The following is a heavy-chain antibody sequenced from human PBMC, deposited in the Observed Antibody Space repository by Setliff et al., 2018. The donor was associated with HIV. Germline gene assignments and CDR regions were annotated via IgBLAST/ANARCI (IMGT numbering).Heavy chain of an antibody. CDR2: ISGSGGST. D-gene: IGHD3-10*01. Sequence: GGSLRLSCAASGFTFSSYAMSWVRQAPGKGLEWVSAISGSGGSTYYADSVKGRFTISRDNSKNTLFLQMNSLRGDDTAVYYCARSVIGYYYYGMDVWGQGTLVTVSS. CDR3: ARSVIGYYYYGMDV. V-gene: IGHV3-23*01. CDR1: GFTFSSYA. J-gene: IGHJ6*02.